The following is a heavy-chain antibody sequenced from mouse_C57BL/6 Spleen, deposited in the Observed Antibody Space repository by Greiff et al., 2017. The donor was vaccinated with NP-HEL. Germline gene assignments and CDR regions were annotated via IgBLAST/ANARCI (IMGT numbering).Heavy chain of an antibody. CDR3: ARRGGTGTNYFDY. J-gene: IGHJ2*01. CDR2: INPNNGGT. CDR1: GYTFTDYN. D-gene: IGHD4-1*01. V-gene: IGHV1-22*01. Sequence: EVQLVESGPELVKPGASVKMSCKASGYTFTDYNMHWVKQSHGKSLEWIGYINPNNGGTSYNQKFKGKATLTVNKSSSTAYMELRSLTSEDSAVYYCARRGGTGTNYFDYWGQGTTLTVSS.